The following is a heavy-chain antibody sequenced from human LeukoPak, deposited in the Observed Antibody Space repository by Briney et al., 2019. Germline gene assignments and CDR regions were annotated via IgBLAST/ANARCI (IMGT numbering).Heavy chain of an antibody. CDR1: GYTFTSYD. CDR2: MNPNSGNT. V-gene: IGHV1-8*01. CDR3: ARERGGGTTGTMTYDI. D-gene: IGHD1-1*01. J-gene: IGHJ3*02. Sequence: ASVKVSCKASGYTFTSYDINWVRQATGRGLEWMGWMNPNSGNTGYAQKFQGRVTMTRNTSINTAYMELSSLRSEDTAVYYCARERGGGTTGTMTYDIWGQGTMVTVSS.